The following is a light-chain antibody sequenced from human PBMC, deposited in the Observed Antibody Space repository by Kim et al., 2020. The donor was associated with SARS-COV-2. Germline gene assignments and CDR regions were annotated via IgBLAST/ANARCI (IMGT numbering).Light chain of an antibody. CDR3: SSYTSSSTYV. CDR1: SSDVCGYNH. Sequence: GQSIPISWTGTSSDVCGYNHVSWYQQHPGKAPKLMIYDVIKRPSGVSNRFSGSKSGNTASLTISGLQAEDEADYYCSSYTSSSTYVFGTGTKVTVL. CDR2: DVI. V-gene: IGLV2-14*04. J-gene: IGLJ1*01.